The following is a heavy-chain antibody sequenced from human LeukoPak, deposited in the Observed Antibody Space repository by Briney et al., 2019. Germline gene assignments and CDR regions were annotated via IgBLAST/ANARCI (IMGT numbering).Heavy chain of an antibody. D-gene: IGHD3-3*01. V-gene: IGHV3-48*04. CDR2: ISGSSSGSTSII. J-gene: IGHJ4*02. CDR3: ARDFWSGYYTED. CDR1: GIIYSTYA. Sequence: GGSLRLSCEFSGIIYSTYAMNWVRQAPGKGLEWISYISGSSSGSTSIIHYADSVKGRFTISRDNAKNSLHLQMASLSAEDPAVYYCARDFWSGYYTEDWGQGALVIVSS.